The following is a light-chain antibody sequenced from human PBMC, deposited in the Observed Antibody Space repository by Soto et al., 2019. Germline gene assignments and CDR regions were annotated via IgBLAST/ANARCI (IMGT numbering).Light chain of an antibody. CDR3: AAWDDSLNGYWV. Sequence: QSVLTQPPSASGTPGQRVTISCSGSSSNIGSNTVNWYQQLPGTAPKLLIYSNNQRPSGVPDRFSGSKSGTSASLALSGLQSEDEADYYCAAWDDSLNGYWVFGGGTKLTVL. CDR2: SNN. CDR1: SSNIGSNT. J-gene: IGLJ3*02. V-gene: IGLV1-44*01.